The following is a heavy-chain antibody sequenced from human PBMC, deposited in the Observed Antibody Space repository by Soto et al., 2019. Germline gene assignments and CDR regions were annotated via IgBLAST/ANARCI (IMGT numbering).Heavy chain of an antibody. CDR1: GFTFSSYA. CDR2: ISYYGSNK. Sequence: QVQLVEYGGGVVQPGRSLRLSCAASGFTFSSYAMHWVRQAPGKGLEWVADISYYGSNKYYADSVKGRFTISRDNSKNTLYLQMNSLRAEDTAVYYCARGEDIVVPAAQLGYYYYYGMDVWGQGTTVNVSS. CDR3: ARGEDIVVPAAQLGYYYYYGMDV. J-gene: IGHJ6*02. V-gene: IGHV3-30-3*01. D-gene: IGHD2-2*01.